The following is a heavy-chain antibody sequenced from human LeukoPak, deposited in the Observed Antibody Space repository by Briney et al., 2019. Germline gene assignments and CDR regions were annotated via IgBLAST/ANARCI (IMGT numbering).Heavy chain of an antibody. V-gene: IGHV1-2*02. Sequence: ASVTVSCKASGYTFTGYYMHWARQAPGRGREWMGWINPNSGGTNYAQKLQGRVTMTRDTSISPAYMELSRLRADDTAVYYCARASISPAGPGLIDSWGQGTLVTVSS. CDR3: ARASISPAGPGLIDS. CDR2: INPNSGGT. J-gene: IGHJ4*02. D-gene: IGHD2-2*01. CDR1: GYTFTGYY.